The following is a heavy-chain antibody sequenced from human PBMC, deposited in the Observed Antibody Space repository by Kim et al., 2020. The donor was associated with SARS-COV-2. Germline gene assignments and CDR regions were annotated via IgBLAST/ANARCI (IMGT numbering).Heavy chain of an antibody. CDR3: ARDYYDSSGYYYRPYWYFDL. J-gene: IGHJ2*01. CDR1: GYTFTSYA. CDR2: INTNTGNP. D-gene: IGHD3-22*01. Sequence: ASVKVSCKASGYTFTSYAMNWVRQAPGQGLEWMGWINTNTGNPTYAQGFTGRFVFSLDTSVSTAYLQISSLKAEDTAVYYCARDYYDSSGYYYRPYWYFDLWGRGTLVPVSS. V-gene: IGHV7-4-1*02.